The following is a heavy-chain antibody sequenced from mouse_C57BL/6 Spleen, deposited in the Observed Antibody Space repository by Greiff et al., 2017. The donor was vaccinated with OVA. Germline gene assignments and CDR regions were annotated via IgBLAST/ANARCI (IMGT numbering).Heavy chain of an antibody. Sequence: QVQLQQPGAELVKPGASVKMSCKASGFTFTSYWITWVKQRHGQGLEWIGEIYPGSGSTNYTEKFKSKATLTVDTSSSTAYMHLLSLTSADSAFYYCARSGYYGYYGYWGQGPTLTVSS. CDR1: GFTFTSYW. J-gene: IGHJ2*01. V-gene: IGHV1-55*01. D-gene: IGHD2-3*01. CDR3: ARSGYYGYYGY. CDR2: IYPGSGST.